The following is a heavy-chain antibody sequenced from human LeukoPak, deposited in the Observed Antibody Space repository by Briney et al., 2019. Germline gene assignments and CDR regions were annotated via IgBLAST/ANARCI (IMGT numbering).Heavy chain of an antibody. CDR3: ARAIAGYYYYMDV. CDR1: GGSIYSYY. CDR2: VYSSGNT. Sequence: PSETLSLTCSVSGGSIYSYYWTWIRQPPGKGLEWIGHVYSSGNTNYNPSLKGRVTISVDTSKNQFSLKLSSVTAADTAVYYCARAIAGYYYYMDVWGKGTTVTVSS. D-gene: IGHD3-22*01. J-gene: IGHJ6*03. V-gene: IGHV4-59*01.